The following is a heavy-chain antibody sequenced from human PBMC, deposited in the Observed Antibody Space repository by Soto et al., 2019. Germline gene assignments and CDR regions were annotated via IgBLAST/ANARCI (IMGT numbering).Heavy chain of an antibody. Sequence: GSLRLSCAASGFTFSNSAMTWVRQAPGKGLEWVSSISGSGGKTYYVDSVKGRFTISRDNSKNTLYLHMNSLRAEDTAVYYCTKGSSNNWSEFDYWGQGTLVTVSS. CDR2: ISGSGGKT. CDR1: GFTFSNSA. CDR3: TKGSSNNWSEFDY. D-gene: IGHD6-13*01. V-gene: IGHV3-23*01. J-gene: IGHJ4*02.